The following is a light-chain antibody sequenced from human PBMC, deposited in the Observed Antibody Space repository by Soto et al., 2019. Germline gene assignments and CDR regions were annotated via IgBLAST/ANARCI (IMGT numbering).Light chain of an antibody. CDR2: EGS. J-gene: IGLJ1*01. V-gene: IGLV2-23*01. CDR3: CSYAGSSV. CDR1: SSDVGSYNL. Sequence: QSALTQPASVSGSPGQSITISCTGTSSDVGSYNLVSWYQQHPGKAPKLMIYEGSKRPSGVSNRFSGSKPGNTASLTISGLQAEDEADYYCCSYAGSSVFGTGTKVTVL.